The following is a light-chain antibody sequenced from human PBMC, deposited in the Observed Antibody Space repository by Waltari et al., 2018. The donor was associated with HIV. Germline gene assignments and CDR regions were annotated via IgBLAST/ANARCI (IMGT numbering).Light chain of an antibody. CDR2: EHY. Sequence: NFMLTQHHSVSESPGKTVTISCTRSSGSVASNSVQWCQQRAGSAPTTILHEHYQRPSGVPARFSGILDQSSHSASLTLSGVKTEDEADYYCQSFDTDNHWVFGGGTRLTVL. CDR1: SGSVASNS. V-gene: IGLV6-57*03. J-gene: IGLJ3*02. CDR3: QSFDTDNHWV.